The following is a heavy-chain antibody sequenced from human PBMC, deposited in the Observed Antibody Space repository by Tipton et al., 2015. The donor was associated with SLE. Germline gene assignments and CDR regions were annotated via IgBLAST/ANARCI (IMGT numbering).Heavy chain of an antibody. J-gene: IGHJ4*02. CDR1: GFTFSDHY. V-gene: IGHV3-72*01. CDR2: IRDKANRYTT. Sequence: SLRLSCAASGFTFSDHYMDWVRQAPGKGLEWVGRIRDKANRYTTEYAASVKGRFTISRDDSKNSLYLQMNSLNTEDTAVYYCARDRGGSYLGFEYWGQGTLVTVSS. D-gene: IGHD1-26*01. CDR3: ARDRGGSYLGFEY.